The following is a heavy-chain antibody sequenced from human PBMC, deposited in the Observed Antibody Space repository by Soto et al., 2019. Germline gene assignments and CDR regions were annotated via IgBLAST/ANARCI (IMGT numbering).Heavy chain of an antibody. CDR2: ISSSGSTI. V-gene: IGHV3-11*01. CDR1: GFTFSDYY. Sequence: GGSLRLSCAASGFTFSDYYMSWIRQAPGKGLEWVSYISSSGSTIYYADSVKGRFTISRDNAKNSLYLQMNSLRAEDTAVYYCARVQAGDCSSTSCYEGVFWFDPWGQGTLVTVSS. CDR3: ARVQAGDCSSTSCYEGVFWFDP. D-gene: IGHD2-2*01. J-gene: IGHJ5*02.